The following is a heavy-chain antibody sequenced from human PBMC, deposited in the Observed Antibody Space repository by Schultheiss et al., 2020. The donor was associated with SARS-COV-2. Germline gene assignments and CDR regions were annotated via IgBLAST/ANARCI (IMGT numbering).Heavy chain of an antibody. CDR3: ARGGWYYYYGMDV. Sequence: SQTLSLTCTVSGGSISSGGYYWSWIRQHPGKGLEWIGYIYYSGSTYYNPSLKSLVTISVDTSKNQFSLKLSSLTAADTAVYYCARGGWYYYYGMDVWGQGTTVTVSS. CDR1: GGSISSGGYY. CDR2: IYYSGST. D-gene: IGHD6-19*01. V-gene: IGHV4-31*01. J-gene: IGHJ6*02.